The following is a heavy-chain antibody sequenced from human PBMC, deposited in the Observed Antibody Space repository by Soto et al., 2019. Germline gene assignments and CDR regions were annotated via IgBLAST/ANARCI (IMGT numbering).Heavy chain of an antibody. CDR3: ARGGETKTGIQH. J-gene: IGHJ1*01. CDR1: GFTFSDFH. Sequence: QVQLVESGGGLVKPGGSLRLSCAASGFTFSDFHMSWIRQAPGKGLEWVSYITSGSTIYYADSVKGRFTISRDNAKNSLYLQMNSLRAEDTAVYYCARGGETKTGIQHWGQGTLFTVSS. D-gene: IGHD2-8*01. CDR2: ITSGSTI. V-gene: IGHV3-11*01.